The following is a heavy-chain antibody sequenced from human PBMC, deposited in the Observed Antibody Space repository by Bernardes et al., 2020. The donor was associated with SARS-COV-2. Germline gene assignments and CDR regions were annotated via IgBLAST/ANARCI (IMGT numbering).Heavy chain of an antibody. CDR1: GYTFTSYG. Sequence: ASVKVSCKASGYTFTSYGISWVRQAPGQGLEWMGWISAYNGNTNYAQKLQGRVTMTTDTSTSTAYMELRSLRSDDTAVYYCARTLMVPAASGGWFDPWGQGTLVTVSS. CDR2: ISAYNGNT. J-gene: IGHJ5*02. CDR3: ARTLMVPAASGGWFDP. V-gene: IGHV1-18*01. D-gene: IGHD2-2*01.